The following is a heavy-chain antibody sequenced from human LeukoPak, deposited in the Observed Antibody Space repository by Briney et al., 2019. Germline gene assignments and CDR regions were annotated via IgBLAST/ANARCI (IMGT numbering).Heavy chain of an antibody. CDR1: GFTFDDYG. V-gene: IGHV3-20*04. Sequence: PGGSLRLSCAASGFTFDDYGMSWVRQAPGKGLEWVSGINWNGGSTGYADSVKGRFTISRDNAKNSLYLQMNSLRAEGTALYYCARDPRSGSYSSFDYWGQGTLVTVSS. D-gene: IGHD1-26*01. J-gene: IGHJ4*02. CDR3: ARDPRSGSYSSFDY. CDR2: INWNGGST.